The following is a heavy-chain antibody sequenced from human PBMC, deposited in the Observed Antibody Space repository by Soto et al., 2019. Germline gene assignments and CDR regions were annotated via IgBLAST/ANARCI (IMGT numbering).Heavy chain of an antibody. D-gene: IGHD1-1*01. J-gene: IGHJ4*02. V-gene: IGHV4-59*08. CDR3: ARRYGYRLAY. CDR1: GGSISSYY. CDR2: IYYSGST. Sequence: SETLSLTCTVSGGSISSYYWSWIRQPPGKGLEWIGYIYYSGSTNYNPSLKSRVTISVDTSKNQFSLKLSSVTAADTAVYYCARRYGYRLAYWGQGTLVTVSS.